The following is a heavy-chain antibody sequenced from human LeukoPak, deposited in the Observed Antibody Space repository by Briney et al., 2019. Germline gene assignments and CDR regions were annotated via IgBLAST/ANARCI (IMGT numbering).Heavy chain of an antibody. CDR1: GGSISSGGYY. Sequence: SETLSLTCTVSGGSISSGGYYWSWIRQPPGKGLEWIGYIYHSGSTYYNPSLKSRVTISVDRSKNQFSLKLSSVTAADTAVYYCARLDQWFGEGMAYWGQGTLVTVSS. CDR2: IYHSGST. V-gene: IGHV4-30-2*01. CDR3: ARLDQWFGEGMAY. D-gene: IGHD3-10*01. J-gene: IGHJ4*02.